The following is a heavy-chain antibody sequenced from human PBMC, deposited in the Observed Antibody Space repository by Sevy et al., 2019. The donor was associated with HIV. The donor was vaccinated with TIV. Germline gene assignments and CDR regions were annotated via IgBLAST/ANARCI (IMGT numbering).Heavy chain of an antibody. CDR1: GYSFASYW. Sequence: GESLKTSCKGSGYSFASYWIGWVRQMPGKGLEWMGIINPGDSDTRMSPSFQGQVTISADKSITTAYLQWNNLKASDSATYYCARHGTTGTTLDYFDYRGQGTLVTVSS. CDR3: ARHGTTGTTLDYFDY. J-gene: IGHJ4*02. V-gene: IGHV5-51*01. CDR2: INPGDSDT. D-gene: IGHD1-1*01.